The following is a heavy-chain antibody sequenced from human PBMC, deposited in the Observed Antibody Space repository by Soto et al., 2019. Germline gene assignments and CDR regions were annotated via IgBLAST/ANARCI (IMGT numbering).Heavy chain of an antibody. V-gene: IGHV3-30-3*01. D-gene: IGHD6-13*01. Sequence: QVQLVESGGGVVQPGRSLRLSCAASGFTFSSYAMHWVRQVPGKGLEWVAVISYDGSNKYYADSVKGRFTISRDNSKNTLYLQMNSLRAEDTAVYYCARDGEQQREGTDAFDIWGQGTMVTVSS. CDR2: ISYDGSNK. J-gene: IGHJ3*02. CDR3: ARDGEQQREGTDAFDI. CDR1: GFTFSSYA.